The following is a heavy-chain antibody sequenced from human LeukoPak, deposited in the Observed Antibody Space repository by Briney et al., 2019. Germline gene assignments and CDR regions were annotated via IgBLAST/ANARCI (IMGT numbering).Heavy chain of an antibody. CDR3: ARDGPLRYFDWLAYYYYYGMDV. D-gene: IGHD3-9*01. CDR2: ISAYNGNT. CDR1: GYTFTSYG. J-gene: IGHJ6*02. V-gene: IGHV1-18*01. Sequence: GASVKVFCKASGYTFTSYGISWVRQAPGQGLEWMGWISAYNGNTNYAQKLQGRVTMTTDTSTSTAYMELRSLRSDDTAVYYCARDGPLRYFDWLAYYYYYGMDVWGQGTTVTVSS.